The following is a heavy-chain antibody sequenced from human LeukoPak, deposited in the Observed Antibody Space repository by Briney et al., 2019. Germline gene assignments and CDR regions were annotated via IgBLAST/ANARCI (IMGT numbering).Heavy chain of an antibody. V-gene: IGHV1-69*06. CDR2: IIPIFGTA. CDR1: GGTFSSYA. CDR3: ARVLGYYDSSGYYYEPNWYFDL. Sequence: SAKVSCKASGGTFSSYAISWVRQAPGQGLEWMGGIIPIFGTANYAQKFQGRVTITADKSTSTAYMELSSLRSEDAAVYYCARVLGYYDSSGYYYEPNWYFDLWGRGTLVTVSS. D-gene: IGHD3-22*01. J-gene: IGHJ2*01.